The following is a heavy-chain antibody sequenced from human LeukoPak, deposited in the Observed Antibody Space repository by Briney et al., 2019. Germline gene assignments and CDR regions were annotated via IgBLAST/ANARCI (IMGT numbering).Heavy chain of an antibody. CDR2: IYHSGST. CDR1: GGSISSSNW. V-gene: IGHV4-4*02. J-gene: IGHJ4*02. CDR3: ARVEYLWFGELSGINY. D-gene: IGHD3-10*01. Sequence: SETLSLTCAVSGGSISSSNWWSWVRQPPGKGLEWIGEIYHSGSTYYNPSLKSRVTISVDTSKNQFSLKLSSVTAADTAVYYCARVEYLWFGELSGINYWGQGTLVTVSS.